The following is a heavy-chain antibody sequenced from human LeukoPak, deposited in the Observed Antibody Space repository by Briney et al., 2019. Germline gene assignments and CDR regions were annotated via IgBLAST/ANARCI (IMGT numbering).Heavy chain of an antibody. CDR3: ARDSVIAAAGTGY. CDR2: INPNSGGT. D-gene: IGHD6-13*01. Sequence: GASVKVSCKASGYTFTGYYMHWVRQAPGQGLEWMGWINPNSGGTNYAQKFQGRVTMTRDTSISTAYMELSRLRSDDTAVYYCARDSVIAAAGTGYWGQGTLVTVSS. V-gene: IGHV1-2*02. J-gene: IGHJ4*02. CDR1: GYTFTGYY.